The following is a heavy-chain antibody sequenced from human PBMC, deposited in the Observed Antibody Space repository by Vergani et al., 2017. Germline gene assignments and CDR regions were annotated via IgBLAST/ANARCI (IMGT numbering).Heavy chain of an antibody. J-gene: IGHJ4*02. CDR3: AKDLTNYDILTGSGFDY. CDR1: GFTFSSYA. Sequence: EVQLLESGGGLVQPGGSLRLSCAASGFTFSSYAMSWVRQAPGKGLEWVSAISGSGGSTNYADSVKGRFTISRDNSKNTLYLQMNSLRAEDTAVYYCAKDLTNYDILTGSGFDYWGQGTLVTVSS. CDR2: ISGSGGST. D-gene: IGHD3-9*01. V-gene: IGHV3-23*01.